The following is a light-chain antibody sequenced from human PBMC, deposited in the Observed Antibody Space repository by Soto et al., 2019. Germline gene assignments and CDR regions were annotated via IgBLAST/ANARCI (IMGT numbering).Light chain of an antibody. CDR3: QQLNSYTIT. J-gene: IGKJ5*01. Sequence: DIQMTQSPSTLSASVGDRVTITCRAIQSISSWLAWYQQKTGKDPKPLIYDASSLESGVPSRFSGSGSGTDFNLTISRLQAEDFATYVCQQLNSYTITFGQGTRLEIK. CDR2: DAS. CDR1: QSISSW. V-gene: IGKV1-5*01.